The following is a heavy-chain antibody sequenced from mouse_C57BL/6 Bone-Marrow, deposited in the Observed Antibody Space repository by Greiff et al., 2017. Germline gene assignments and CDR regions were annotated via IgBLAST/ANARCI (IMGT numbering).Heavy chain of an antibody. CDR1: GYSITSGYY. CDR2: ISYDGSN. V-gene: IGHV3-6*01. CDR3: ARRRLLRPYFDD. J-gene: IGHJ2*01. D-gene: IGHD1-2*01. Sequence: DVQLQESGPGLVKPSQSLSLTCSVTGYSITSGYYWNWIRQFPGNKLEWMGYISYDGSNNYNPSLKNRISISRDTSKNQFFLKLNSVTTEDTATYYCARRRLLRPYFDDWGKGTTRTVSS.